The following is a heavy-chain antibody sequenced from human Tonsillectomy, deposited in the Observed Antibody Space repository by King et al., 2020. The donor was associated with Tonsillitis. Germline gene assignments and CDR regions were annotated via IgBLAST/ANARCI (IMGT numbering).Heavy chain of an antibody. CDR3: ARDSHYYYGMDV. J-gene: IGHJ6*02. CDR1: GDSITSYY. V-gene: IGHV4-59*01. CDR2: IYYSGST. Sequence: VQLQESGPGLVKPSETLSLTCTVSGDSITSYYWSWIRQPPGKGLEWIGYIYYSGSTNYNPSLKSRVTISVDTSKNQLSLKLSSVTAADTAIYYRARDSHYYYGMDVWGQGTTVTVSS.